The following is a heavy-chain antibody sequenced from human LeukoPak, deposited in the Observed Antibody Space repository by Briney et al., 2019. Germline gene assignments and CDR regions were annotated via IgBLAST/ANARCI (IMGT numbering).Heavy chain of an antibody. CDR3: ARSIGAAGYVY. CDR1: GYTFTSYY. V-gene: IGHV1-46*01. J-gene: IGHJ4*02. Sequence: ASVKVSCKASGYTFTSYYLHWVRQAPGQGLEWMGIINTSGGTTIYAQKFQGRVTMTRDTSTSTVYMELSSLRSEDTAVYYCARSIGAAGYVYWGQGTLVTVSS. D-gene: IGHD6-13*01. CDR2: INTSGGTT.